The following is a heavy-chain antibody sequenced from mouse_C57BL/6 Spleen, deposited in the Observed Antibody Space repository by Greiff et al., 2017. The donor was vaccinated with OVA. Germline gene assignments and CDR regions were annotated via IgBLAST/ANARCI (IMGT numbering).Heavy chain of an antibody. CDR2: IDPENGDT. Sequence: VQLKQSGAELVRPGASVKLSCTASGFNIKDDYMHWVKQRPEQGLEWIGWIDPENGDTEYASKFQGKATITADTSSNTAYLQLSSLTSEDTAVYYCTRTGDFDYWGQGTTLTVSS. CDR1: GFNIKDDY. CDR3: TRTGDFDY. J-gene: IGHJ2*01. V-gene: IGHV14-4*01. D-gene: IGHD4-1*01.